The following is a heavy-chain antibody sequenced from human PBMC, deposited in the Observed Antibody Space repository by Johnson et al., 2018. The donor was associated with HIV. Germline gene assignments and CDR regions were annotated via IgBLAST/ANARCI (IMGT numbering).Heavy chain of an antibody. CDR2: IQQEGSVK. J-gene: IGHJ3*02. CDR1: GFTFSSYW. Sequence: VQLVESGGGLVQPGGSLRLSCAASGFTFSSYWMSWVRQAPGKGLEWVANIQQEGSVKYYVDSVKGRFTISRDNAKNSLYLQMNSLRAEDTAVYYCARERVTDYDFWSGYPHDAFDIWGQVTMVTVSS. D-gene: IGHD3-3*01. CDR3: ARERVTDYDFWSGYPHDAFDI. V-gene: IGHV3-7*03.